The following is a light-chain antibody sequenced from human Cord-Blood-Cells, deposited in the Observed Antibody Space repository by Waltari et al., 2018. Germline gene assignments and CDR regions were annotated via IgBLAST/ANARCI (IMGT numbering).Light chain of an antibody. J-gene: IGLJ1*01. CDR1: SSDVGSLNV. CDR2: EGS. CDR3: CSYAGSSTYV. V-gene: IGLV2-23*01. Sequence: SALTHPASVSGSPGQSITISCTGTSSDVGSLNVVSWYQHHPGKVPKRMIYEGSKRTPGVSNRFSGSKSGNTSSLTISGLQAEDEADYYCCSYAGSSTYVFGTRTKVTVL.